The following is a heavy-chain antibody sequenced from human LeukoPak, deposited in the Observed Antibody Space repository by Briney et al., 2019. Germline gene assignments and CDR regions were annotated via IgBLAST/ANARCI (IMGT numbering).Heavy chain of an antibody. D-gene: IGHD2-15*01. J-gene: IGHJ6*04. CDR2: INHSGST. V-gene: IGHV4-34*01. CDR1: GGSFSGYY. CDR3: ARARYCSGGSCPYYYYYSMDV. Sequence: SETLSLTCAVYGGSFSGYYWSWIRQPPGKGLEWIGEINHSGSTNYNPSLKSRVTISVDTSKNQFSLKLSSVTAADTAVYYCARARYCSGGSCPYYYYYSMDVWGKGTTVTVSS.